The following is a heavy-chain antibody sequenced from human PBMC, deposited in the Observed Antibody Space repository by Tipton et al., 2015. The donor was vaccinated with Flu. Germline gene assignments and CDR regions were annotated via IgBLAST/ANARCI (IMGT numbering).Heavy chain of an antibody. J-gene: IGHJ6*02. CDR1: GGSITSYY. CDR3: ARDLWNDRRAYYYYGVDV. V-gene: IGHV4-4*07. Sequence: TLSLTCIVSGGSITSYYWSWVRQPAGKGLEWIGSIYYSGTTYYNPSLKSRVTISIDASKNQFSLDLTSLTAADTAVYYCARDLWNDRRAYYYYGVDVWGQGTTVTVPS. D-gene: IGHD1-1*01. CDR2: IYYSGTT.